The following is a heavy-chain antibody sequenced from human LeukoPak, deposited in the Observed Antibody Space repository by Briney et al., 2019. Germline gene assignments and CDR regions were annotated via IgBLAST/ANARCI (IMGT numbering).Heavy chain of an antibody. Sequence: ASVKVSCKASGYTFTGYYMHWMRQAPGQGLEWMGWINPNSGGTNYAQKFQGRVTMTRDTSISTAYMELSRLRSDDTAVYYCARGYGYNKRGLFDYWGQGTLVTVSS. J-gene: IGHJ4*02. V-gene: IGHV1-2*02. CDR3: ARGYGYNKRGLFDY. D-gene: IGHD5-24*01. CDR2: INPNSGGT. CDR1: GYTFTGYY.